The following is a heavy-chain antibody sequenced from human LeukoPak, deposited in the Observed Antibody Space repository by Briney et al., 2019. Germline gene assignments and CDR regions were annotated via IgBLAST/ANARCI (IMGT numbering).Heavy chain of an antibody. CDR3: ARETDIAVAANYFDF. J-gene: IGHJ4*02. CDR1: GYSFTNYY. Sequence: ASVKVSCKASGYSFTNYYIHWVRQAPGQGPEWMGIINPSGGGTTYAPKFQGRVTMTKDTSTSTVYMVLSRLGSADTALYYCARETDIAVAANYFDFSGQGTLVTVSS. D-gene: IGHD6-19*01. CDR2: INPSGGGT. V-gene: IGHV1-46*01.